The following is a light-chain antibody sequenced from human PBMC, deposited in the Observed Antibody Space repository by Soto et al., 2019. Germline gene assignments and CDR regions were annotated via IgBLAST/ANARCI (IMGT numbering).Light chain of an antibody. Sequence: DIVMTQSPDSLAVSLGERATIDCRSSQSLLYSSNNKNYLAWYQHKPGQSPQLLISWASTREFGVPDRFTGSGSGTYFTLTISSLQAEDVAVYYCQQYDSTPHPFGQGTNLDIK. V-gene: IGKV4-1*01. CDR2: WAS. J-gene: IGKJ2*01. CDR1: QSLLYSSNNKNY. CDR3: QQYDSTPHP.